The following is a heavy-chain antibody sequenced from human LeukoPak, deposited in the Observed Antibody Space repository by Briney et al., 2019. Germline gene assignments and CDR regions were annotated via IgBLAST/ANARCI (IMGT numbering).Heavy chain of an antibody. D-gene: IGHD5-12*01. V-gene: IGHV1-18*01. J-gene: IGHJ6*02. Sequence: ASVTVSCKASGYTFTSYGISWVRQAPGQGREWRGWISAYNGNTNYAQKLQSRVTMTTDTSTSTAYMELRSLRSDDTAVYYCAREQGYSGYDYYYYYGMDVWGQGTTVTVSS. CDR3: AREQGYSGYDYYYYYGMDV. CDR2: ISAYNGNT. CDR1: GYTFTSYG.